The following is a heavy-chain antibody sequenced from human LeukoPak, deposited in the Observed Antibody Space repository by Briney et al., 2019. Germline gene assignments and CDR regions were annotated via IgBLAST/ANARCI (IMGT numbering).Heavy chain of an antibody. V-gene: IGHV3-23*01. J-gene: IGHJ6*02. Sequence: GGSLRLSCAASGFTFNSYALYWVRQAPGKGLEWVSAISGSGGSTYYADSVKGRFTISRDNSKNTLYLQMNSLRAEDTAVYYCALDPGTYYYGMDVWGQGTTVTVSS. CDR1: GFTFNSYA. CDR3: ALDPGTYYYGMDV. CDR2: ISGSGGST.